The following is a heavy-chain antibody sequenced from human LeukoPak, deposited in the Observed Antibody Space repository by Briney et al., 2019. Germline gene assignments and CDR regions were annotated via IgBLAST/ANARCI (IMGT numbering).Heavy chain of an antibody. CDR2: VYYSGST. Sequence: SETLSLTCTVSGGSISSDYWSWIRQPPGKGLEWIGYVYYSGSTNYNPSLKSRVTISVDTSKNHFSLKLSSVTAADTAVYSCARSIIGTRSKFDYWGQGTLVTVSS. CDR3: ARSIIGTRSKFDY. CDR1: GGSISSDY. J-gene: IGHJ4*02. V-gene: IGHV4-59*08. D-gene: IGHD1/OR15-1a*01.